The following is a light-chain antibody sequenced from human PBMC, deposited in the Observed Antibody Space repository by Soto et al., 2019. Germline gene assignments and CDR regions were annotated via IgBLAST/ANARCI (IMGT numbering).Light chain of an antibody. J-gene: IGLJ3*02. Sequence: QLVLTQSPSASASLGASVKLTCTLSSGHSNFAIAWHQQQPEKGPRYLMKLNSDGSHIKGDGIPDRFSGSRSGAERYLTISSLQSEDEADYYCQTWGTGSVVFGGGTKLTVL. CDR2: LNSDGSH. CDR3: QTWGTGSVV. CDR1: SGHSNFA. V-gene: IGLV4-69*01.